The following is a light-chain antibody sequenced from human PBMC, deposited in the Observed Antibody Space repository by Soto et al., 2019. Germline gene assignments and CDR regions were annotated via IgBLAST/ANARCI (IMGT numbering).Light chain of an antibody. CDR1: QSVSSSY. V-gene: IGKV3-20*01. CDR2: GAS. CDR3: QQYGSSPWT. J-gene: IGKJ1*01. Sequence: IVLTHSPGTLSLSPVERATLSCRASQSVSSSYLAWYQQKPGQAPRLLIYGASSRATGIPDRFSGSGSGTDFTLTISRLEPEDFAVYYCQQYGSSPWTFGQGTKVDIK.